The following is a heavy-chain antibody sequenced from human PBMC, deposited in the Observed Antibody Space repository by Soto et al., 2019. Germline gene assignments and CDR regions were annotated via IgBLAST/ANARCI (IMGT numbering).Heavy chain of an antibody. V-gene: IGHV3-30*03. CDR3: VAGQYFFDY. D-gene: IGHD6-19*01. Sequence: QVQLVESGGGVVQPGRSLRLSCAASGFSFSSYGMQWVRQAPGKGLEWVAVISYDGSNEYYADSVKDRFTITRVNSKKTLYLQMTSLRADDTAVYYCVAGQYFFDYCGQGTLVTVSS. J-gene: IGHJ4*02. CDR1: GFSFSSYG. CDR2: ISYDGSNE.